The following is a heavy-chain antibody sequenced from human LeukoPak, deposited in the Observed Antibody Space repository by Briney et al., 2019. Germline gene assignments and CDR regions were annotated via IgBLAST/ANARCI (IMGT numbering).Heavy chain of an antibody. Sequence: GGPLRLSCAASGFLVNANHMNWVRQAPGKGLEWVSSISSSSSYIYYADSVKGRFIISRDHDKNSLYLQMNSLRAEDTALYYCATDYVPIGYYFFDYWGQGTLVTVSS. CDR1: GFLVNANH. V-gene: IGHV3-21*04. J-gene: IGHJ4*02. CDR3: ATDYVPIGYYFFDY. CDR2: ISSSSSYI. D-gene: IGHD5-12*01.